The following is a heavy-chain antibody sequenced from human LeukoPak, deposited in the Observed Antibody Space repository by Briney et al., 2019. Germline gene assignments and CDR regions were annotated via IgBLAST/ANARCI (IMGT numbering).Heavy chain of an antibody. CDR3: ARGRLEWLSEWDNWFDP. J-gene: IGHJ5*02. V-gene: IGHV4-34*01. Sequence: SETMSLTCAVYGGSFSGYYWSWIHQPPGKGLEWIGEINHSGSTNYNPSLKSRVTISVDTSKNQFSLKLSSVTAADTAVYYCARGRLEWLSEWDNWFDPWGQGTLVTVSS. D-gene: IGHD3-3*01. CDR2: INHSGST. CDR1: GGSFSGYY.